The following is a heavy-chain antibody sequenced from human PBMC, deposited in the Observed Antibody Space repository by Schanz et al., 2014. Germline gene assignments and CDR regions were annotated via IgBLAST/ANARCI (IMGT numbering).Heavy chain of an antibody. CDR2: ILGLASTT. J-gene: IGHJ5*02. V-gene: IGHV3-23*01. CDR1: GFSFGTYA. CDR3: TRDVRLDRRGNWFDP. D-gene: IGHD1-1*01. Sequence: EVHLLESGGGLVQPGGSLRLSCAASGFSFGTYAMSWVRQAPGKGLEWVSAILGLASTTYYADSVKGRFTISRDNSKNLLYLQMNSLRAEDTAVYYCTRDVRLDRRGNWFDPWGQGTLVTVSS.